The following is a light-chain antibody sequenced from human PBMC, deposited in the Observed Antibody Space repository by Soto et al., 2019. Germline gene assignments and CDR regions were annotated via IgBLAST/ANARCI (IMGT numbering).Light chain of an antibody. CDR3: GSYAGSNLWV. J-gene: IGLJ3*02. CDR2: DVS. Sequence: QSALTQSPSASGSPGQSVTISCTGTSSDVGNCKYVSWYQQHPGKARKHMIYDVSKRPTGVPDRFSGSKSGNTATLTFSGLQVEDEADYYCGSYAGSNLWVFGGGTKLTVL. V-gene: IGLV2-8*01. CDR1: SSDVGNCKY.